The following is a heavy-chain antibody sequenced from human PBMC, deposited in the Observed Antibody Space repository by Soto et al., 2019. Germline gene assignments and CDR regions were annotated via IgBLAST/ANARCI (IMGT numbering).Heavy chain of an antibody. CDR1: GGSINSGDYS. D-gene: IGHD1-26*01. Sequence: PSETLSLTCTVSGGSINSGDYSWTWIRQPPGKGLEWIGFIYYTGTAYYNPSLKSRAAISVDTSKNQFSLKLTSVTAADAAVYYCATMGATAGSYYFEYWGQGALVTVSS. CDR2: IYYTGTA. CDR3: ATMGATAGSYYFEY. J-gene: IGHJ4*02. V-gene: IGHV4-30-4*08.